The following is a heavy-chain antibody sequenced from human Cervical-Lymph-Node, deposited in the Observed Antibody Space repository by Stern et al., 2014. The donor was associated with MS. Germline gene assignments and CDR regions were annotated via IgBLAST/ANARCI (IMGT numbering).Heavy chain of an antibody. CDR3: ARATSDYIWGTYRFLDS. Sequence: VQLVQSGAEVKKPGSSVKVSCKASGGTISNYIIGWVRQAPGHGLEWMGGLIPMFGIANYAEKFQDRVTITADESTSTAYMDLSSLRSEDTAVYYCARATSDYIWGTYRFLDSWGQETLVIVSS. J-gene: IGHJ4*02. D-gene: IGHD3-16*02. V-gene: IGHV1-69*01. CDR2: LIPMFGIA. CDR1: GGTISNYI.